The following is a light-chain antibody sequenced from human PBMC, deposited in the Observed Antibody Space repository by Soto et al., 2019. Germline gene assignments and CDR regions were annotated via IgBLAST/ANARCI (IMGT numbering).Light chain of an antibody. CDR1: QSLLHSNGYNY. Sequence: DIVMTQSPLSLPVTPGEPASISCRSSQSLLHSNGYNYLDWYLQKPGQSPQLLVYLGSNRASGVRARCGRSRSGGDISRNISSLEAEDVRVYYGVDALRPPLTYGQGANVEIK. V-gene: IGKV2-28*01. J-gene: IGKJ1*01. CDR3: VDALRPPLT. CDR2: LGS.